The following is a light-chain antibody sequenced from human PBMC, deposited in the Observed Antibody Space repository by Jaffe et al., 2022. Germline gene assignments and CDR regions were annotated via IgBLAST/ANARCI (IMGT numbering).Light chain of an antibody. CDR3: GTWDSSRGV. J-gene: IGLJ1*01. CDR2: ENN. V-gene: IGLV1-51*02. Sequence: QSVLTQPPSVSAAPGQKVTISCSGSSSNIGNNYVSWYQQLPGTAPKLLIYENNKRPSGIPDRFSGSKSGTSATLGITGLQTGDEADYYCGTWDSSRGVFGTGTKVTVL. CDR1: SSNIGNNY.